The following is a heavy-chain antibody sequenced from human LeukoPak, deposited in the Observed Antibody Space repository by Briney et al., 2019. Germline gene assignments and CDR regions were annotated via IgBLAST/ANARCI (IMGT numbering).Heavy chain of an antibody. CDR2: MNLNSGNT. J-gene: IGHJ4*02. V-gene: IGHV1-8*01. CDR3: ARGRSYQLPMLLAY. Sequence: ASVKVSCKASGYTFTSYDINWVRQATGQGLEWMGWMNLNSGNTGYAQKFQGRVTMTRNTSISTAYMELSSLRSEDTAVYYCARGRSYQLPMLLAYWGQGTLVTVSS. D-gene: IGHD2-2*01. CDR1: GYTFTSYD.